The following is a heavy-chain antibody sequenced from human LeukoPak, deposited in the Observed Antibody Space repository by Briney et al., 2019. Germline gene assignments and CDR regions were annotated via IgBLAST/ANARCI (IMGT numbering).Heavy chain of an antibody. CDR2: ISAYNGNT. V-gene: IGHV1-18*01. CDR1: GYTFTSYG. Sequence: ASVKVSCKASGYTFTSYGISWVRQAPGQGREGLGWISAYNGNTNYAQKLQGRVTMTTDTSTSTAYMELRSLRSDDTAVYYCARDVVLGSSRFDPWGQGTLVTVSS. J-gene: IGHJ5*02. CDR3: ARDVVLGSSRFDP. D-gene: IGHD1-26*01.